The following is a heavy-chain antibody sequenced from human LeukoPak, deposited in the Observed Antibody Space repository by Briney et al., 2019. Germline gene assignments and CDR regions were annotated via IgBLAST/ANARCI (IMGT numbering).Heavy chain of an antibody. D-gene: IGHD4-23*01. CDR2: INPNSGGT. CDR3: ARDDYGGNSGADY. J-gene: IGHJ4*02. V-gene: IGHV1-2*02. Sequence: WASVKVSCKASGYTFTSYYMHWVRQAPGQGLEWMGWINPNSGGTNYAQKFQGRVTMTRDTSISTAYMELSRLRSDDTAVYYCARDDYGGNSGADYWGQGTLVTVSS. CDR1: GYTFTSYY.